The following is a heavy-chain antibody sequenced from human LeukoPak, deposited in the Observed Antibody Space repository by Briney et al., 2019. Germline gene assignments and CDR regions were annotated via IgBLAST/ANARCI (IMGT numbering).Heavy chain of an antibody. J-gene: IGHJ5*02. Sequence: GGSLRLSCAASGFTFSSHRMSWVRQAPGKGLEWVANIKKDGSEKYYVDSVKGRFTISRDNAKTSLYLQMNSLRAEDTAVYYCARDPYCSGGSCYLYNWFDPWGQGTLVTVSS. CDR3: ARDPYCSGGSCYLYNWFDP. CDR2: IKKDGSEK. CDR1: GFTFSSHR. D-gene: IGHD2-15*01. V-gene: IGHV3-7*01.